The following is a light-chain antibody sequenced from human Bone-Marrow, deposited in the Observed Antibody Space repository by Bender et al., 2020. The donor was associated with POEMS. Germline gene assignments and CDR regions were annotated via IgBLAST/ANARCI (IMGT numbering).Light chain of an antibody. V-gene: IGLV2-8*01. J-gene: IGLJ3*02. CDR3: AAWEDSLNGWV. Sequence: QSALTQPASVSGSPGQSITISCTGSSSDIGGYTFVSWYQHHPDKAPKLMIFEVSKRPSGVPDRFSGSKSGNTASLTVSGLQSADEADYYCAAWEDSLNGWVFGGGTKLTVL. CDR2: EVS. CDR1: SSDIGGYTF.